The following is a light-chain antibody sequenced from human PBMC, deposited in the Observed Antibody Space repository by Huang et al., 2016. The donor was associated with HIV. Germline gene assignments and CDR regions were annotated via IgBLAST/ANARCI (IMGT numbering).Light chain of an antibody. V-gene: IGKV3-15*01. CDR2: GAS. CDR3: QQYKNWPPVYT. J-gene: IGKJ2*01. CDR1: QSVNDN. Sequence: IVMTQSPATLSVSPGERATLSCRASQSVNDNLAWYQQRPGQSPRLRISGASTRATGIPARFNGSVSGTEFSLTISSLQSEESAVYYCQQYKNWPPVYTFGQGTKLEIK.